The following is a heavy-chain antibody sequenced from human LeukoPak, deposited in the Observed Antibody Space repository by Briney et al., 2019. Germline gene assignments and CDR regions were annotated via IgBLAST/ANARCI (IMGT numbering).Heavy chain of an antibody. CDR2: IRHDETNE. CDR3: AKEYTPSSPLGELVS. Sequence: GGSLRLSCAVSGFTLDSFAMHWVRQAPGKGLEWVALIRHDETNEFYADGVQGRLTISRDTSKKIVYLQMNNLRAEDTALYYCAKEYTPSSPLGELVSWSQGTLVTVSS. D-gene: IGHD6-6*01. J-gene: IGHJ4*02. CDR1: GFTLDSFA. V-gene: IGHV3-30*02.